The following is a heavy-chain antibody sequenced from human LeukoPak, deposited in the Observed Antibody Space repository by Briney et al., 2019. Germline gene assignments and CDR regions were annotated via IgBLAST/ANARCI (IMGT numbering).Heavy chain of an antibody. CDR2: ISFDGSNE. J-gene: IGHJ4*02. Sequence: GGSLRLSCAASGFTFTSHGMHWVRQAPGKGLEWVAFISFDGSNENYADSVKGRFTISRDNSKNTLYLQMNSLRAEDTAVYYCAKDGGNWNDFDCWRQGTLVTVSS. D-gene: IGHD1-1*01. CDR1: GFTFTSHG. V-gene: IGHV3-30*18. CDR3: AKDGGNWNDFDC.